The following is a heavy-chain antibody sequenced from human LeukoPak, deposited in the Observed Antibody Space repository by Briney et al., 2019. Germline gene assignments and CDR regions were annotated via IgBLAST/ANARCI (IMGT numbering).Heavy chain of an antibody. V-gene: IGHV3-21*01. CDR2: ISSSSGYT. CDR1: GFTFSSYS. Sequence: PGGSLRLSCADSGFTFSSYSMTWVRQAPGKGLEWVSWISSSSGYTYYAESVKGRFTISRDNAKNSLYLQMNSLRAEDTAVYYCARDRKAAAVINWFDPWGQGTLVTVSS. CDR3: ARDRKAAAVINWFDP. D-gene: IGHD6-13*01. J-gene: IGHJ5*02.